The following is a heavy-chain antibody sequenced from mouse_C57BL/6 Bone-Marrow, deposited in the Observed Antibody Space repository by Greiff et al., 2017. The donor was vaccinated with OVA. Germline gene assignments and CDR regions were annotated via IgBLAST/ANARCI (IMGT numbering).Heavy chain of an antibody. Sequence: EVMLVESGAELVRPGASVKLSCTASGFNIKDDYMHWVKQRPEQGLEWIGWIDPENGDTEYASKFQGKATITADTSSNTAYLQLSSLTSEDTAVYYCTTGDGYCLFDYWGQGTTLTVSS. CDR2: IDPENGDT. CDR3: TTGDGYCLFDY. J-gene: IGHJ2*01. D-gene: IGHD2-3*01. V-gene: IGHV14-4*01. CDR1: GFNIKDDY.